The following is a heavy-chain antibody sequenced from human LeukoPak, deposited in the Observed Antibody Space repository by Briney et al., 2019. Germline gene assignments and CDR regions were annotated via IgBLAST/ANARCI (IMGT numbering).Heavy chain of an antibody. J-gene: IGHJ4*02. D-gene: IGHD3-3*01. V-gene: IGHV3-23*01. CDR2: ITGGGDNT. CDR3: AIVSWSGYHS. Sequence: GGSLRLSCAASGFIFSGDDMNWVRQAPGTGLDWVSGITGGGDNTFSADSVKGRFTISRDNSRNTVYLQMNSLRAEDTAIYYCAIVSWSGYHSWGQGILVTVSS. CDR1: GFIFSGDD.